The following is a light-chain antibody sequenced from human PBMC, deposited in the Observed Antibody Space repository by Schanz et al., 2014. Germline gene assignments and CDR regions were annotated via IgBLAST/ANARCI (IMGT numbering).Light chain of an antibody. CDR1: SSNIGSNT. CDR3: AAWDDSLNGWV. V-gene: IGLV1-44*01. J-gene: IGLJ3*02. Sequence: QSVLTQPPSASGPPGQRVTISCSGSSSNIGSNTVNWYQQLPGTAPKLLIYSNNQRPSGVPDRISGSKSGTSASLAVSGLQSEDEAAYYCAAWDDSLNGWVFGGGTKLTVL. CDR2: SNN.